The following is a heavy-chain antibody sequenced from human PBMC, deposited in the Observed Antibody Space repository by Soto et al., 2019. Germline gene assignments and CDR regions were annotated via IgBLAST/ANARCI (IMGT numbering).Heavy chain of an antibody. D-gene: IGHD2-15*01. CDR2: IIPIFGTA. CDR3: ARALGSGGSSSHAFDI. J-gene: IGHJ3*02. Sequence: QVQLVQSGAEVKKPGSSVKVSCKASGGTFSSYAISWVRQAPGQGLEWMGGIIPIFGTANYAQKFQGRVTITAEESTSTAYMELRSLRSEDTAVYYCARALGSGGSSSHAFDIWGQGTMVTVSS. CDR1: GGTFSSYA. V-gene: IGHV1-69*01.